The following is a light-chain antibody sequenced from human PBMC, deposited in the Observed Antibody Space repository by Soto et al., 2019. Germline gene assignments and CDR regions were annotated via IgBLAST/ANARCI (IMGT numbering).Light chain of an antibody. J-gene: IGKJ2*01. Sequence: EIVLTQSPGTLSLSPRERATLSCRASQSVSSSSLAWYQQKPGQAPRLLIYGASSRATGIPDRFSGSGSGTDFTLTISRLEPEDFAVYYCQQYGSSPPMYTFGQGTKVDIK. CDR3: QQYGSSPPMYT. CDR1: QSVSSSS. V-gene: IGKV3-20*01. CDR2: GAS.